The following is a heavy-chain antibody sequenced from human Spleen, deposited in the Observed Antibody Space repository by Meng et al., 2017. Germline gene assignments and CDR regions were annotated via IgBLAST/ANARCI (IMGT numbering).Heavy chain of an antibody. V-gene: IGHV3-9*01. CDR2: ISWNSGTI. D-gene: IGHD3-9*01. Sequence: GGSLRLSCAASGFTFDDYAMHWVRQAPGKGLEWVAGISWNSGTIDYVDSVRGRFTISRDNAENSLYLQMNSLRAEDTAVYYCAREYDILTYYFDYWGQGTLVTVSS. J-gene: IGHJ4*02. CDR1: GFTFDDYA. CDR3: AREYDILTYYFDY.